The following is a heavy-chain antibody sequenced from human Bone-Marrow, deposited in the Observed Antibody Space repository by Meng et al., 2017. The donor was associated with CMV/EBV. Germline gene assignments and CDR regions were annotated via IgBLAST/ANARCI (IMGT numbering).Heavy chain of an antibody. CDR2: IYYSGST. J-gene: IGHJ5*02. V-gene: IGHV4-61*05. CDR1: GGSISSSSYY. Sequence: SETLSLTCTVSGGSISSSSYYWGWIRQPPGKGLEWIGYIYYSGSTNYNPSLKSRVTISVDTSKNQFSLKLSSVTAADPAVYYCARAPSGPWGQGTLVTVSS. CDR3: ARAPSGP.